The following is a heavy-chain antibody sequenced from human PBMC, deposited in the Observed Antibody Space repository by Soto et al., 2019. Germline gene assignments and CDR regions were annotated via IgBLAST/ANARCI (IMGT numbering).Heavy chain of an antibody. CDR3: AIDLNRYSDSSCYGYYYYGMDV. Sequence: QVQLVQSGAEVKKPGSSVKVACKASGGTFSSYAISWVRQAPGQGLEWMGGIIPIFGTANYAQKFQGRVTITADESTTTAYMELISLSSEDTAVYYCAIDLNRYSDSSCYGYYYYGMDVWGQGTTVTVSS. CDR1: GGTFSSYA. J-gene: IGHJ6*02. V-gene: IGHV1-69*01. D-gene: IGHD3-22*01. CDR2: IIPIFGTA.